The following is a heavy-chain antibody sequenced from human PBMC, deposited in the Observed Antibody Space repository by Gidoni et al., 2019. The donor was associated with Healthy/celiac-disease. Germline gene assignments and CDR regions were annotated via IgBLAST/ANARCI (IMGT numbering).Heavy chain of an antibody. CDR3: AREVAGYCSGGSCYSWEHHAFDI. V-gene: IGHV4-30-4*08. J-gene: IGHJ3*02. CDR2: IYYSGST. Sequence: QVQLQESGPGLVKHSQTLSLTCTVSGGSISRGDYYWSWFRQPPGKGLAWIGYIYYSGSTYYNPSLKRRVTISVDTSKNQFSLKLSSVTAADTAVYYCAREVAGYCSGGSCYSWEHHAFDIWGQGTMVTVSS. CDR1: GGSISRGDYY. D-gene: IGHD2-15*01.